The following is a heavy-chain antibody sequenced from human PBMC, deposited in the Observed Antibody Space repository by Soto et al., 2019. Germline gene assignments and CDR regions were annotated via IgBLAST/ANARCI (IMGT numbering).Heavy chain of an antibody. CDR3: AHRLGVQLWQIFAY. CDR1: GFSLSTSGVG. D-gene: IGHD5-18*01. J-gene: IGHJ4*02. Sequence: QITLKESGPTLVKPTQTLTLTCTFSGFSLSTSGVGVGWIRQPPGKALEWLALIYWDDDKRYSPSLKSRLTIXKXTXINQVVLTMTNMDPVDTATYYCAHRLGVQLWQIFAYWGQGTLVTVSS. V-gene: IGHV2-5*02. CDR2: IYWDDDK.